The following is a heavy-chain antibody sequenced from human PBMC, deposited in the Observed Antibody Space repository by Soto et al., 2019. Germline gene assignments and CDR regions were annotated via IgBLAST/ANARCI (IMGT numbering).Heavy chain of an antibody. J-gene: IGHJ6*02. D-gene: IGHD6-13*01. CDR1: GYTFTGYY. CDR2: INPNSGGT. Sequence: ASVKVSCKACGYTFTGYYMHWVRQAPGQGLEWMGWINPNSGGTNYAQKFQGWVTMTRDTSISTAYMELSRLRSDDTAVYCCARDLTGLQVVAAADTAYYYYYGMDVWGQGTTVTVSS. CDR3: ARDLTGLQVVAAADTAYYYYYGMDV. V-gene: IGHV1-2*04.